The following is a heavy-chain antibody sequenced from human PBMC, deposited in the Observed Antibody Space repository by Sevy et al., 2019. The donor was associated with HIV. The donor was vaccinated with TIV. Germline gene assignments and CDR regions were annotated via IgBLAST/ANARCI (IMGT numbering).Heavy chain of an antibody. J-gene: IGHJ6*02. V-gene: IGHV3-21*01. CDR3: ARDRDGSGSSGGYGMDV. D-gene: IGHD3-10*01. CDR1: GFTFSRYS. CDR2: ISSSSSYK. Sequence: KQGGSLRLSCVDSGFTFSRYSMNWVRQAPGKGLEWVSSISSSSSYKYYADSVKGRFTISRDNAKKSLYLQMNSLRAEDTAVYYCARDRDGSGSSGGYGMDVWGQGTTVTVSS.